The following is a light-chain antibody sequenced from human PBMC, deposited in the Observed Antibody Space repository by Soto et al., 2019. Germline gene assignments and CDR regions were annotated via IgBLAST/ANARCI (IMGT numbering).Light chain of an antibody. J-gene: IGLJ1*01. CDR3: VSYPDTDPLV. CDR1: DTDVGQDKS. Sequence: QSVLTQPASVSGSRGQSIIISCVGRDTDVGQDKSVSWYQQGPGQAPKLLIFEVTNRPSGVSKRFSGSRSGNTASLTTSGLQPDDEGDYFCVSYPDTDPLVFGTGTKVTVL. V-gene: IGLV2-14*01. CDR2: EVT.